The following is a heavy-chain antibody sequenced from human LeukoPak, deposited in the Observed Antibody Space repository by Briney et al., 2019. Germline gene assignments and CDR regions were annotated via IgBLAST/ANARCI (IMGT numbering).Heavy chain of an antibody. CDR3: ARVYYSSSYDYWYSAL. D-gene: IGHD6-13*01. Sequence: SETLSLTCTVSGGSISNYYWSWIRQPPGKGLEWIGYIYYSGSTNYNPSLKSRVTISVDTSKNQFSLKLSSVTAADTAVYYCARVYYSSSYDYWYSALWPRGTLATGSS. V-gene: IGHV4-59*01. J-gene: IGHJ2*01. CDR2: IYYSGST. CDR1: GGSISNYY.